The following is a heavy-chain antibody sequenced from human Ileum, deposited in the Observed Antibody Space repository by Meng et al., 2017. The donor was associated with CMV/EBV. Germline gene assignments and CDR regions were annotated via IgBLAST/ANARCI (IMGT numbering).Heavy chain of an antibody. CDR1: GFTFKTYD. CDR3: ARGRGIPTSYFDY. V-gene: IGHV3-48*03. J-gene: IGHJ4*02. D-gene: IGHD3-10*01. CDR2: ISSSGSTI. Sequence: GGSLRLSCAASGFTFKTYDMNWVRQAPGKGLEWVSYISSSGSTIYYADSVKGRFTISRDNAKNSLYLQMNTLRVEDTAVYYCARGRGIPTSYFDYWGQGTLVTVSS.